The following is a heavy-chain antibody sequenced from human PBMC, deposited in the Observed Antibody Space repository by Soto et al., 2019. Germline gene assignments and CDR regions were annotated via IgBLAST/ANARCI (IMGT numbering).Heavy chain of an antibody. CDR2: ISAYNTNT. Sequence: QVQLVQSGAEVKKPGASVKVSCKTSGYTFTSYDISWVRQAPGQGLEWMGWISAYNTNTNYAQKFQGRVTMTTDTLTPTAYRNLGSLRSAYTAVYYWARDTPPTDYWGQGTLVTVSS. CDR3: ARDTPPTDY. CDR1: GYTFTSYD. V-gene: IGHV1-18*01. J-gene: IGHJ4*02. D-gene: IGHD2-15*01.